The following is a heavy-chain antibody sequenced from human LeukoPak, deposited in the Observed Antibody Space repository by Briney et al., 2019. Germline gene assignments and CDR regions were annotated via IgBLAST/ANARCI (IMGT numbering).Heavy chain of an antibody. CDR1: GFTFSDYA. CDR2: ISSNGNSA. Sequence: TGGSLRLSCATSGFTFSDYAMHWVRQAPGRGLEWVSYISSNGNSAYYSDSVKGRFTISRDSSRSTLYLQMNSLRAEDTAIYYCAELWSRFYETGEYDSWGQGILVTVSS. J-gene: IGHJ4*02. CDR3: AELWSRFYETGEYDS. D-gene: IGHD7-27*01. V-gene: IGHV3-23*01.